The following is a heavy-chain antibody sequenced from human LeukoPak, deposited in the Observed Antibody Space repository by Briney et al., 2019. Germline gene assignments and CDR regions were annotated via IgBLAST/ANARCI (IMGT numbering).Heavy chain of an antibody. J-gene: IGHJ4*02. D-gene: IGHD3-10*01. V-gene: IGHV3-21*04. Sequence: PGGSLRLSCAASGFTFSSYSMNWVRQAPGKGLEWVSSISSSSSYKYYADSVNGRFTISRDNAKNSLYLQMNSLRAEDTAVYYCARVTYGSWTYGAFDYWSQGTLVTVSS. CDR3: ARVTYGSWTYGAFDY. CDR2: ISSSSSYK. CDR1: GFTFSSYS.